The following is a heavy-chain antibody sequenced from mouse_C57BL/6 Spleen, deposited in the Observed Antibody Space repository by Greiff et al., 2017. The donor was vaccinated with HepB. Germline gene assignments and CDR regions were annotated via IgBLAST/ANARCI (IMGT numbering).Heavy chain of an antibody. CDR3: ARKVLLLNAMDY. J-gene: IGHJ4*01. CDR2: INPGSGGT. Sequence: VQLQQSGAELVRPGTSVKVSCKASGYAFTNYLIEWVKQRPGQGLEWIGVINPGSGGTNYNEKFKGKATLTADKSSSTAYMQLSSLTSEDSAVYFRARKVLLLNAMDYWGQGTSVTVSS. CDR1: GYAFTNYL. V-gene: IGHV1-54*01. D-gene: IGHD1-1*01.